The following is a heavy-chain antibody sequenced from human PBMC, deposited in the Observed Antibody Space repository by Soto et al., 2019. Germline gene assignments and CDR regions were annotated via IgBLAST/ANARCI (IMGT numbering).Heavy chain of an antibody. V-gene: IGHV3-21*01. D-gene: IGHD1-26*01. Sequence: EVQLVESGGGLVKPGGSLRLSCAFTFSTYSLNWVRQAPGKGLEWVSSISSSSSYIKYADSVKGRFTISRDNAHNSQYLQMNSLRAADTAVYYCARDQGGSYDSWFVPWGQGTLVTVSS. CDR3: ARDQGGSYDSWFVP. CDR1: TFSTYS. CDR2: ISSSSSYI. J-gene: IGHJ5*02.